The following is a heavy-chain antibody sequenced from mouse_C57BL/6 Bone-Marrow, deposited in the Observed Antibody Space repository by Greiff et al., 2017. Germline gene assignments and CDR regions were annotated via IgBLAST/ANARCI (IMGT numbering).Heavy chain of an antibody. CDR1: GYTFTSYG. CDR3: AEAAY. CDR2: IYPRSGNT. J-gene: IGHJ2*01. V-gene: IGHV1-81*01. Sequence: LVESGAELARPGASVKLSCKASGYTFTSYGISWVKQRTGQGLEWIGAIYPRSGNTYYNEKFKGKATLTADKSSSTAYMELRSLTSEDSAVYFGAEAAYWGQGTTLTVSS.